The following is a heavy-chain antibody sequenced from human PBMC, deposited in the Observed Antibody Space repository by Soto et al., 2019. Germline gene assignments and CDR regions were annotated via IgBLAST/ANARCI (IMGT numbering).Heavy chain of an antibody. V-gene: IGHV2-5*01. CDR2: IYWNDDK. Sequence: SGPTLVKPTQTLTLTCTFSGFSLSTSGVGVGWIRQPPGKALEWLALIYWNDDKRYSPSLKSRLTITKDTSKNQVVLTMTNMDPVDTATYYCAHSLAGAAAEPLDYWGQGTLVTVSS. D-gene: IGHD6-13*01. CDR3: AHSLAGAAAEPLDY. CDR1: GFSLSTSGVG. J-gene: IGHJ4*02.